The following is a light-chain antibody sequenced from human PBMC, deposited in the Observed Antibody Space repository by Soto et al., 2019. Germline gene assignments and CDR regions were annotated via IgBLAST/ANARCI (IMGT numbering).Light chain of an antibody. V-gene: IGKV3-20*01. J-gene: IGKJ4*01. Sequence: EIILTQSPDTLSLSPGEGATLSCRASQSVGYYLAWYQQKPGQSPRLLIYGAYTRATGIPDTFSGGGSGTDFTLTITRLDPEDFAVYYCQQYGSSPITFGGGTKVDVK. CDR1: QSVGYY. CDR3: QQYGSSPIT. CDR2: GAY.